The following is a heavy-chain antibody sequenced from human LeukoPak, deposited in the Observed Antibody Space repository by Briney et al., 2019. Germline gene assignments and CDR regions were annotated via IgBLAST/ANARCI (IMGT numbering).Heavy chain of an antibody. V-gene: IGHV3-23*01. J-gene: IGHJ4*02. CDR3: ARGVYWSLDY. D-gene: IGHD1-1*01. Sequence: GRSLRLSCALSGFIFNTNGMNWVRQSPGKGLEWLASIAGGDESTYYAASVKGRFAISRDYSKNTVFLHMNSLRVEDTAVYYCARGVYWSLDYWGQGTPVTVSS. CDR2: IAGGDEST. CDR1: GFIFNTNG.